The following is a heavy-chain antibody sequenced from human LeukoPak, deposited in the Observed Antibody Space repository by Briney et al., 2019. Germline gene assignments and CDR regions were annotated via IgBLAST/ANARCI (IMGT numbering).Heavy chain of an antibody. CDR3: ARDYYDSSGYYSLFGY. Sequence: SETLSLTCTVSGGSISSYYWSWIWQPPGKGLEWIGYIYYSGSTNYNPSLKSRVTISVDTSKNQFSLKLSSVTAADTAVYYCARDYYDSSGYYSLFGYWGQGTLVTVSS. CDR2: IYYSGST. V-gene: IGHV4-59*01. CDR1: GGSISSYY. D-gene: IGHD3-22*01. J-gene: IGHJ4*02.